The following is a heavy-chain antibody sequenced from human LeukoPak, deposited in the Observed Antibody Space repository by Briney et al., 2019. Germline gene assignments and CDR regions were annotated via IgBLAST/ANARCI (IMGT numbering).Heavy chain of an antibody. Sequence: SETLSLTRTVSGGSISSGDYYWSWIRQPPGKGLKWIGYIYYSGSTYYNPSLKSRVTISVDTSKNQFSLKLSSVTAADTAVYYCARDRIVATRGVDYWGQGTLVTVSS. V-gene: IGHV4-30-4*08. CDR1: GGSISSGDYY. CDR2: IYYSGST. J-gene: IGHJ4*02. CDR3: ARDRIVATRGVDY. D-gene: IGHD5-12*01.